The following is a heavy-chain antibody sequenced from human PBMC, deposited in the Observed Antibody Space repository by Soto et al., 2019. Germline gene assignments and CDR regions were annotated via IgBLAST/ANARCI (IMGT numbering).Heavy chain of an antibody. Sequence: GGSLRLSCAASGFTFSSYSMNWVRQAPGKGLEWVSSISSSSSYIYYADSVKGRFTISRDNAKNSLYLQMNSLRAEDTAVYYCARDRRLRFSAWLQTRYGMDVWGQGNPV. CDR2: ISSSSSYI. D-gene: IGHD3-3*01. J-gene: IGHJ6*02. CDR3: ARDRRLRFSAWLQTRYGMDV. V-gene: IGHV3-21*01. CDR1: GFTFSSYS.